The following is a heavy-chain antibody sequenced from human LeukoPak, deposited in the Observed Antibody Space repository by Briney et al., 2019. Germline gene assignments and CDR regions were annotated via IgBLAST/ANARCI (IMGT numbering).Heavy chain of an antibody. V-gene: IGHV5-51*01. Sequence: GESLKISCKGSGYSFTSYWIGWVRQMPGKGLEWMGIIYPGDSDTRYSPSFQGQVTISADKPISTAYLQWSSLKASDTAMYYCARQVPPYSSGWYGNYYYGMDVWGQGTTVTVSS. CDR3: ARQVPPYSSGWYGNYYYGMDV. CDR1: GYSFTSYW. CDR2: IYPGDSDT. J-gene: IGHJ6*02. D-gene: IGHD6-19*01.